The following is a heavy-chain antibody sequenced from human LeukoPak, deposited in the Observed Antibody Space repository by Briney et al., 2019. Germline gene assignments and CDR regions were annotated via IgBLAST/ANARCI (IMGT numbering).Heavy chain of an antibody. CDR1: GGSINNYF. J-gene: IGHJ4*02. D-gene: IGHD2-15*01. CDR3: ARGSVVVVAATNRSPFDY. V-gene: IGHV4-59*01. CDR2: ISYSGST. Sequence: SEALSLTCAVSGGSINNYFWSWIRQPPGKGLEWIGYISYSGSTNYNPSLKSRVTISVDTSKNQFSLKLNSVTTADTAVYYCARGSVVVVAATNRSPFDYWGQGTLVTVSS.